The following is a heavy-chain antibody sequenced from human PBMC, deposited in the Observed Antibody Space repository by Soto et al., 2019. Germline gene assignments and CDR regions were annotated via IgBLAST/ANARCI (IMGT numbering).Heavy chain of an antibody. J-gene: IGHJ4*02. D-gene: IGHD4-17*01. V-gene: IGHV3-66*01. CDR3: ARDYGGSGRFDY. Sequence: GGSLRLSCAASGFTVSSIYMSWVRQAPGKGLEWVSVIYTGGSTYYADSVKGRFTISRDNSKNTLYLQMNSLRAEDTAVYYCARDYGGSGRFDYWGQGTLVTVSS. CDR1: GFTVSSIY. CDR2: IYTGGST.